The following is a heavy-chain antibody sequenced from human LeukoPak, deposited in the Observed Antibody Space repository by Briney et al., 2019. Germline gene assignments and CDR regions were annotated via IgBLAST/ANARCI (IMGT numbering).Heavy chain of an antibody. CDR1: GYTFNSYG. Sequence: GASVKVSCKASGYTFNSYGISWVRQAPGQGLQWMGWISAYNGDTNYAQKLQGRVTMTTDTSRSTAYMELRSLRSDDTAVYYCVRVEYSYGYGNYYYMDVWGKGTTVTVSS. CDR3: VRVEYSYGYGNYYYMDV. D-gene: IGHD5-18*01. J-gene: IGHJ6*03. V-gene: IGHV1-18*01. CDR2: ISAYNGDT.